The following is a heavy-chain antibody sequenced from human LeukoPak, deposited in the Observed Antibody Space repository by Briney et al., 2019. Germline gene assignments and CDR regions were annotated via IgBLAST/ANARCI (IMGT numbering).Heavy chain of an antibody. CDR1: GGSISSYY. CDR3: ARSLSGLDSGDR. V-gene: IGHV4-59*01. CDR2: IYYSGST. J-gene: IGHJ5*02. Sequence: SETLSLTCTVSGGSISSYYWSWIRQPPGKGLEWIGYIYYSGSTNYNPSLKSRVTISVDTSKNQFSLKLTSVTAADTAVYYCARSLSGLDSGDRWGQGTLVTVSS. D-gene: IGHD5-12*01.